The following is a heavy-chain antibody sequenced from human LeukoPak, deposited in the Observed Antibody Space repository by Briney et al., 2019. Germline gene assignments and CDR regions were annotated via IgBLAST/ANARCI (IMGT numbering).Heavy chain of an antibody. CDR3: AKPERPFTALGDYYYYYGMDV. CDR2: ISGSGGST. Sequence: PGGSLRLSCAASGFTFSSYAMSWDRQAPGKGLERVSAISGSGGSTYYADSVKGRFTISRDNSKNTLYLQMNSLRAEDTAVYYCAKPERPFTALGDYYYYYGMDVWGQGTTVTVSS. V-gene: IGHV3-23*01. D-gene: IGHD3-16*01. CDR1: GFTFSSYA. J-gene: IGHJ6*02.